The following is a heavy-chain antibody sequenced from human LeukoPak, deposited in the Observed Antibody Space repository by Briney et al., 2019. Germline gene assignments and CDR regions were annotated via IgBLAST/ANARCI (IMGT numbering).Heavy chain of an antibody. D-gene: IGHD3-10*01. Sequence: GGSLRLSCAASGFTFCIYAMSWVRQAPGKGLEWVEAINGSSDSTYYAASMKGRLNVSRDNSRNTLYLQMNSLRADDTDVYYCAKDMGIGGSGFWGQGTLVTVSS. J-gene: IGHJ4*02. V-gene: IGHV3-23*01. CDR2: INGSSDST. CDR1: GFTFCIYA. CDR3: AKDMGIGGSGF.